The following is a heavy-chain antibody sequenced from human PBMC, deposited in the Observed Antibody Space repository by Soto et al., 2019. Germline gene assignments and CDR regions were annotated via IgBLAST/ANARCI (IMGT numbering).Heavy chain of an antibody. D-gene: IGHD2-2*01. Sequence: SETLSLTCAVYGGSFSGYYRSWIRQPPGKGLEWIGEINHSGSTNYNPSLKSRVTISVDTSKNQFPLKLSSVTAADTAVYYCASFNCSSTSCLPDYFDYWGQGTLVTVSS. CDR3: ASFNCSSTSCLPDYFDY. CDR2: INHSGST. CDR1: GGSFSGYY. V-gene: IGHV4-34*01. J-gene: IGHJ4*02.